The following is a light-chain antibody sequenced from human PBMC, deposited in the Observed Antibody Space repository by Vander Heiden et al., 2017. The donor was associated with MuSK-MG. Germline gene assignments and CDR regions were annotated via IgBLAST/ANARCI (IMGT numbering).Light chain of an antibody. Sequence: EIVLTPSPGTLSLSPGERATLSCRASQSVSSSYLAWYQQKPGQAPRLLIYGASSRATGIPDRFSGSASGTDFTLTISRLDPEDFTVYYCQQDGSSPLTFGGGTKVEIK. CDR3: QQDGSSPLT. J-gene: IGKJ4*01. V-gene: IGKV3-20*01. CDR2: GAS. CDR1: QSVSSSY.